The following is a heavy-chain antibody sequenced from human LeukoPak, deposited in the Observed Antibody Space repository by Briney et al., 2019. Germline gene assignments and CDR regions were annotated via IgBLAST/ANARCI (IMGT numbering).Heavy chain of an antibody. CDR2: INHSGST. J-gene: IGHJ4*02. CDR3: AITGITGY. V-gene: IGHV4-34*01. CDR1: GGSFSGYY. Sequence: SETLSLTCAVYGGSFSGYYWSWIRQPPGKGLEWIGEINHSGSTNYNPSLKSRVTISVDTSKNQFSLKLSSATAADTAVYYCAITGITGYWGQGTLVTVSS. D-gene: IGHD1-20*01.